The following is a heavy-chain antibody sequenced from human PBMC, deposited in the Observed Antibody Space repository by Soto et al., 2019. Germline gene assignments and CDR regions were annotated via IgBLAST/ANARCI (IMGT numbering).Heavy chain of an antibody. V-gene: IGHV3-15*01. J-gene: IGHJ4*02. CDR2: IKSKTDGGTT. CDR1: GITFSNAW. D-gene: IGHD3-3*01. Sequence: GGSLRLSCAASGITFSNAWMSWVRQAPGKGLEWVGRIKSKTDGGTTDYAAPVKGRFTISRDDSKNTLYLQMNSLKTEDTAVYYCTVYDFWSGYCYWGQGTLVTVSS. CDR3: TVYDFWSGYCY.